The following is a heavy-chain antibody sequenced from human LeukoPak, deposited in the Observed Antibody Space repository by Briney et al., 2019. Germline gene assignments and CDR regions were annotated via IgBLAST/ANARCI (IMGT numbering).Heavy chain of an antibody. J-gene: IGHJ4*02. D-gene: IGHD7-27*01. CDR1: GGSISSSNW. V-gene: IGHV4-4*02. CDR2: IYHSGST. CDR3: AESGERMGNWGFDH. Sequence: SEPLSLTCAVSGGSISSSNWWSWVRQPPGKGLEWIGEIYHSGSTHYNPSLKSRVNISVDKSKKQFSLKLSSVTAADTAVYYCAESGERMGNWGFDHWGQGTLVTVSS.